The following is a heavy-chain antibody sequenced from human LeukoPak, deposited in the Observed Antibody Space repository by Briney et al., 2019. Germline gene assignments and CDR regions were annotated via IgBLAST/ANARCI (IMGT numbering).Heavy chain of an antibody. CDR1: GGSIISISYY. V-gene: IGHV4-39*07. CDR2: IYSSGST. D-gene: IGHD6-19*01. Sequence: SETLSLTCTVSGGSIISISYYWGWIRQPPGKGLEWIGSIYSSGSTYNNPSLKSRVTISVDTSKNQFSLNLRSVTAADTAVYYCAREADPPNQDFGYWGQGTLVTVSS. CDR3: AREADPPNQDFGY. J-gene: IGHJ4*02.